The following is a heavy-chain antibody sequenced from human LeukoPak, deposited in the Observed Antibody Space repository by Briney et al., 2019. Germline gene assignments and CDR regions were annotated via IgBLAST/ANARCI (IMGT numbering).Heavy chain of an antibody. CDR3: AKDGSFPLFGSDYDSSGYYDY. D-gene: IGHD3-22*01. J-gene: IGHJ4*02. CDR2: IKSKTDGGTT. Sequence: PGGSLRLSCAASGFTFSNAWMSWVRQAPGKGLEWVGRIKSKTDGGTTDYAAPVKGRFTISRDDSKNTLYLQMNSLRAEDTAVYYCAKDGSFPLFGSDYDSSGYYDYWGQGTLVTVSS. V-gene: IGHV3-15*01. CDR1: GFTFSNAW.